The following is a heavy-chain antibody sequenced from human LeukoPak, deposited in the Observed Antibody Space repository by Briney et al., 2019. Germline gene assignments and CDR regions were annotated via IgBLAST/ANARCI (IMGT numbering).Heavy chain of an antibody. D-gene: IGHD5-12*01. CDR3: SRETDIVATY. Sequence: SETLSLTCTVSGGSISSGSYYWSWIRQPAGKGLEWIGRIYTSGSTNYNPSLKSRVTISVDTSKNQFSLKLSSVTAADTAVYYCSRETDIVATYWGQGTLVTVSS. CDR1: GGSISSGSYY. CDR2: IYTSGST. J-gene: IGHJ4*02. V-gene: IGHV4-61*02.